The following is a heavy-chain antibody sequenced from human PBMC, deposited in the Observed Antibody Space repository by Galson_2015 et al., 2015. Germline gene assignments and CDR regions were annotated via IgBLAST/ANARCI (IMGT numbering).Heavy chain of an antibody. CDR1: GFSLSTRGVG. CDR3: ALGGGGFDY. V-gene: IGHV2-5*02. D-gene: IGHD3-10*01. Sequence: PALVKPTQPLTLTCTFSGFSLSTRGVGVGWLRQPPGKALEWLALIYWDDDKRYSPSLKSRLTITKDTSKNQVVLTMTNMDPVDTATYYCALGGGGFDYWGQGTLVTVSS. J-gene: IGHJ4*02. CDR2: IYWDDDK.